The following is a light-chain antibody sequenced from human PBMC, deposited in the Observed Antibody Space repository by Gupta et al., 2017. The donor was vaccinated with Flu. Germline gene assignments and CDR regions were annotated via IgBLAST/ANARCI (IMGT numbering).Light chain of an antibody. J-gene: IGKJ4*01. Sequence: EIVMTQSPATLSVSPGERATLSCRASQSIRSNLAWYQKKPGQAPRLLIYGASTRAMGIPARFSGSGVGTEFNLTINSSQSEDFGVYYCHQENDGPPSFTFGGGTKVDIK. CDR2: GAS. CDR1: QSIRSN. CDR3: HQENDGPPSFT. V-gene: IGKV3-15*01.